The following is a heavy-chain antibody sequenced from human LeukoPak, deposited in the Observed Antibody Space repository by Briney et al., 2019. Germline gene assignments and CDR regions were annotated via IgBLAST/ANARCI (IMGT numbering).Heavy chain of an antibody. Sequence: GASVKVSCKASGYTFTSYGISWVRQAPGQGLEWMGWIRVYNGNTNYAQKLQGRVTMTTDTSTSTAYMELRSLRSDDTAVYYCARESNQLLISNWFDPWGQGTLVTVSS. CDR3: ARESNQLLISNWFDP. D-gene: IGHD2-2*01. CDR1: GYTFTSYG. CDR2: IRVYNGNT. V-gene: IGHV1-18*01. J-gene: IGHJ5*02.